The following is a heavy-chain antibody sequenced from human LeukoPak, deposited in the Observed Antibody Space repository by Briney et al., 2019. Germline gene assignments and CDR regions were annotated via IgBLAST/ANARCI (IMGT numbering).Heavy chain of an antibody. Sequence: GGSLRLSCAASGFNFSTYGMHWVRRAPGKGLEWVAVIWYDGSIKNYADSVKGRFTISRDNSKNTVYLQMDSLRAEDTALYYCARGQQLVKTDWGQGTLVTVSS. CDR3: ARGQQLVKTD. CDR1: GFNFSTYG. V-gene: IGHV3-33*01. J-gene: IGHJ4*02. CDR2: IWYDGSIK. D-gene: IGHD6-13*01.